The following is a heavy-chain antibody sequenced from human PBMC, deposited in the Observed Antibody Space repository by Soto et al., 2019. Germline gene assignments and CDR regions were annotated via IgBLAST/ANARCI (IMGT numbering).Heavy chain of an antibody. V-gene: IGHV3-33*01. CDR1: GFTFSSYG. CDR2: IWYDGSNK. CDR3: ARDMITFGGVIVPGY. D-gene: IGHD3-16*02. J-gene: IGHJ4*02. Sequence: GGSLRLSCAASGFTFSSYGMHWVRQAPGKGLEWVAVIWYDGSNKYYADSVKGRFTISRDNSKNTLYLQMNSLRAEDTAVYYCARDMITFGGVIVPGYWGQGTLVTAPQ.